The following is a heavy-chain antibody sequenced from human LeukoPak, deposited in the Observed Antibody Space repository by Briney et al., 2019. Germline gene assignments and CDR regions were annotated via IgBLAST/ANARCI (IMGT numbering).Heavy chain of an antibody. D-gene: IGHD6-6*01. CDR1: GFTIDDYA. J-gene: IGHJ4*02. CDR3: AKDISPYSSSCDY. V-gene: IGHV3-43*02. Sequence: GGSLRLSCAASGFTIDDYAMHWVRQAPGKGLEWVSLISGGGGSTYYADSVKGRFTISRDNSKNSLYLQMNSLRTEDTALYYCAKDISPYSSSCDYWGQGTLVTVSS. CDR2: ISGGGGST.